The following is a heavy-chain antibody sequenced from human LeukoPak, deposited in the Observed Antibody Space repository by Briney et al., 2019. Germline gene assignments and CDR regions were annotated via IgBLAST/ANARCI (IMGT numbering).Heavy chain of an antibody. Sequence: PGGSLRLSCAASGFTFSSYAMSCVPQAPGKALEDGWAICGSGSSTYYADSVKGRFTISRDNSKNTLYLQMNSLRAEDTAVYYCAKDPTMIVVVIPDYWGQGTLVTVSS. CDR1: GFTFSSYA. V-gene: IGHV3-23*01. J-gene: IGHJ4*02. D-gene: IGHD3-22*01. CDR3: AKDPTMIVVVIPDY. CDR2: ICGSGSST.